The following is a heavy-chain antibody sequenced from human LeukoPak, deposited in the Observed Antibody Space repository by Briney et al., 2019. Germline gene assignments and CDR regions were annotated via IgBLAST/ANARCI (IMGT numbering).Heavy chain of an antibody. V-gene: IGHV3-64*01. Sequence: PGGSLRLSCAASGFTFSNYAMYWVRQAPGKGLECVSTFSSNGGSTSYANSVKGRFTISRDNSKNTLYLQMGSLRADDMAVYYCATSSLDYWGQGTLVTVSS. D-gene: IGHD6-6*01. CDR2: FSSNGGST. J-gene: IGHJ4*02. CDR3: ATSSLDY. CDR1: GFTFSNYA.